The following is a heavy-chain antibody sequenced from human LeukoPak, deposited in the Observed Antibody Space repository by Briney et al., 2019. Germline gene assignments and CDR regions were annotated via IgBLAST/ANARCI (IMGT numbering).Heavy chain of an antibody. J-gene: IGHJ6*02. V-gene: IGHV3-21*01. CDR1: GFTFSSYS. Sequence: GGSPRLSCAASGFTFSSYSMNWVRPAPGKGLEWVSSISSSSSYIYYADSVKGRFTISRDNAKNSLYLQMNSLRAEDTTVYYCARDGDFWSGYSNYYYGMDVWGQGTTVTVSS. CDR3: ARDGDFWSGYSNYYYGMDV. CDR2: ISSSSSYI. D-gene: IGHD3-3*01.